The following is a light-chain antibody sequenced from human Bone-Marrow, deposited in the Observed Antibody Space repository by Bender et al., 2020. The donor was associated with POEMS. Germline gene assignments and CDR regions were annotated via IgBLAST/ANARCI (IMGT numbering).Light chain of an antibody. Sequence: QSVLTQPASVSGSPGQSVTISCTGSNSDGGIYNYVSWYQQQPGKPPKLIIYDGTHRPSGVSPRFSASKSGNTAYLTIYGIRADDEDKYNCCSYDGVDHIVVFGGGTKVT. J-gene: IGLJ2*01. CDR3: CSYDGVDHIVV. CDR1: NSDGGIYNY. CDR2: DGT. V-gene: IGLV2-14*01.